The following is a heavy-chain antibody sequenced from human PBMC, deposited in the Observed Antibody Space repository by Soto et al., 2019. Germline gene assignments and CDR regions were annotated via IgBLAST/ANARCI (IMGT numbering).Heavy chain of an antibody. CDR2: IYYSGST. CDR1: GGSISSSSYY. V-gene: IGHV4-39*01. J-gene: IGHJ4*02. Sequence: QLQLQESGPGLVKPSETLSLTCTVSGGSISSSSYYWGWIRQPPGKGLAWIGSIYYSGSTYYNPSLKSRVTISVDTSKNQFSLKLSSVTAADTAVYYCARQGQQLVLGYYFDYWGQGTLVTVSS. CDR3: ARQGQQLVLGYYFDY. D-gene: IGHD6-6*01.